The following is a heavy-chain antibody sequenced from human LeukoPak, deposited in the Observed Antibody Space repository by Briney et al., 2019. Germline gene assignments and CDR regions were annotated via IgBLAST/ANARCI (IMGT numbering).Heavy chain of an antibody. V-gene: IGHV1-2*02. CDR1: GYTFTGYY. CDR3: AISDIVVVTAILDY. CDR2: INPNSGRT. Sequence: ASVTVSCKASGYTFTGYYMHWVRQAPGQGLEWMGWINPNSGRTNYAQKFQGRVTMTRDTSISTAYMELSRLRSDDTAVYYCAISDIVVVTAILDYWGQGTL. J-gene: IGHJ4*02. D-gene: IGHD2-21*02.